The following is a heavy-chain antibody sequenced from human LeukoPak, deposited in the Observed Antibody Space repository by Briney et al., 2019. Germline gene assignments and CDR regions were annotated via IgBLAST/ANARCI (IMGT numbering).Heavy chain of an antibody. J-gene: IGHJ5*02. CDR3: TRGPLLWFGELRFDP. CDR2: MYYSGTT. V-gene: IGHV4-38-2*01. D-gene: IGHD3-10*01. CDR1: GGSFSGYY. Sequence: PSETLSLTCAVYGGSFSGYYWGWIRQPPGKGLEWIGSMYYSGTTYYNPSLKSRVTISVDTSKNQFSLKLNSVTAADTAVYYCTRGPLLWFGELRFDPWGQGILVTVSS.